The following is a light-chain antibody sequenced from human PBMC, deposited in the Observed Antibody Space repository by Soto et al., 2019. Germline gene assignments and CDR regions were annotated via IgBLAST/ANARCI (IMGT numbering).Light chain of an antibody. Sequence: QSALTQPASVSGSPGQSITISCTGTSSDVGTYILVSWYQQHPGNAPQLMIYEVNKRPSGVSDRFSGSKSGNTASLTISGLQAEDEAYYYRCAYAGSHNYVFGNGTKVTVL. CDR3: CAYAGSHNYV. V-gene: IGLV2-23*02. CDR2: EVN. J-gene: IGLJ1*01. CDR1: SSDVGTYIL.